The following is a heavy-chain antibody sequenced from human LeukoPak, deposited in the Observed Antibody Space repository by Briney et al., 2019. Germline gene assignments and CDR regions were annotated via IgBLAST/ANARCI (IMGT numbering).Heavy chain of an antibody. CDR1: GGSMSNNY. J-gene: IGHJ6*03. CDR2: ISYTGST. V-gene: IGHV4-59*08. CDR3: ARLQSANHDNGYYTGGFYYMDV. Sequence: KSSQTLSLTCSVSGGSMSNNYWGWIRQPPGKGLEWIGYISYTGSTSYTPSLKCRVKIFLEKPRNQFSLEVNSVSAADTAVYYCARLQSANHDNGYYTGGFYYMDVWGKGTTVTVSS. D-gene: IGHD4-17*01.